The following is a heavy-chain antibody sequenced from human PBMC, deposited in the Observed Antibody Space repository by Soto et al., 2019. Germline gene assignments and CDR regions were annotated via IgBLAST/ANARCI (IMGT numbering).Heavy chain of an antibody. CDR2: IYHTGST. CDR3: ARGIQTSYYYYYYMDV. CDR1: GGSISSHY. Sequence: VQLQESGPGLVKPSETLSLTCTVSGGSISSHYWNWIRQPPGKGLEWIGYIYHTGSTNYNPSLKSRVTISVDTSKNQFSLTVSSATAADTAVYFCARGIQTSYYYYYYMDVWGKGTTVTVSS. V-gene: IGHV4-59*11. J-gene: IGHJ6*03.